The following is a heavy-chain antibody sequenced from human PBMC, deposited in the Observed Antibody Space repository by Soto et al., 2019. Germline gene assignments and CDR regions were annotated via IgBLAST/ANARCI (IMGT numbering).Heavy chain of an antibody. D-gene: IGHD2-15*01. CDR3: TTDLWRIAVVVGSTGYFNP. CDR2: IKSKSDGGTT. J-gene: IGHJ5*02. CDR1: GFTFSDAW. Sequence: GGSLRLSCAASGFTFSDAWMSWVRQAPGKGLDWVGRIKSKSDGGTTEYAAPVRGRFTISRDDSKNTLYLQMNSLKTEDTAVYYCTTDLWRIAVVVGSTGYFNPWGQGTRVTVSS. V-gene: IGHV3-15*01.